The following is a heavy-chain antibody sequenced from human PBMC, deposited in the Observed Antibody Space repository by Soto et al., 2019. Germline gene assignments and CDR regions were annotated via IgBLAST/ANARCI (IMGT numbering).Heavy chain of an antibody. CDR2: IYYTGSA. Sequence: PSETLSLTCTVSGGAVSSVSYYWSWIRLPPGKGLEWIGYIYYTGSANYNPSLKSRVTLSLDASKNHFSLRMTSVTAADTAAYYCARHRYSKTRPRRESFDICGQGTMVTVSS. CDR3: ARHRYSKTRPRRESFDI. CDR1: GGAVSSVSYY. V-gene: IGHV4-61*01. D-gene: IGHD2-21*01. J-gene: IGHJ3*02.